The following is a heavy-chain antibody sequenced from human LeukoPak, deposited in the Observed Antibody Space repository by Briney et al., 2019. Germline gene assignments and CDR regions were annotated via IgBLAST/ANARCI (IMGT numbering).Heavy chain of an antibody. J-gene: IGHJ5*02. V-gene: IGHV3-73*01. CDR2: IRSKANSYAT. Sequence: PGGSLRLSCAASGFTFSGPAMHWVRQAPGKGLEWVGRIRSKANSYATAYAASVKGRFTISRDGSKNTAYLQMNSLKTEDTAVYYCIGRFGGSKWFDPWGQGTLVTVSS. CDR1: GFTFSGPA. CDR3: IGRFGGSKWFDP. D-gene: IGHD3-10*01.